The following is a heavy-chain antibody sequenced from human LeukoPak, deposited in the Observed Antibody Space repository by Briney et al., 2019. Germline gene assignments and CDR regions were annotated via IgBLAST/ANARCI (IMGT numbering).Heavy chain of an antibody. CDR2: FYDNGYTVDT. Sequence: SETLSLTCTVSGSSISSYYWAWIRQAPGKGPEWIGYFYDNGYTVDTRYNPSVKGRVSMSAGTSDNQFSLQLTSVTAADTAVYYCARQPGGKQPNFDPWGPGTLVIVSS. J-gene: IGHJ5*02. D-gene: IGHD3-16*01. CDR1: GSSISSYY. CDR3: ARQPGGKQPNFDP. V-gene: IGHV4-59*08.